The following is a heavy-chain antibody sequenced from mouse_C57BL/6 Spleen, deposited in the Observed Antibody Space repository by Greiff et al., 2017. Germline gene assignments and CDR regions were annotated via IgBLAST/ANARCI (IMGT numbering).Heavy chain of an antibody. V-gene: IGHV7-3*01. Sequence: EVQRVESGGGLVQPGGSLSLSCAASGFTFTDYYMSWVRQPPGKALEWLGFIRNKANGYTTEYSASVKGRFTISRDNSQSILYLQVNALRAEDSATYYCAILYDCYYGFAYWGQGTLVTVSA. CDR2: IRNKANGYTT. CDR1: GFTFTDYY. CDR3: AILYDCYYGFAY. J-gene: IGHJ3*01. D-gene: IGHD2-3*01.